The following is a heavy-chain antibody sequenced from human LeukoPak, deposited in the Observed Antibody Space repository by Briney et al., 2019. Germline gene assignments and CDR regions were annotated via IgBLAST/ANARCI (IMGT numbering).Heavy chain of an antibody. CDR1: GGSISSSNW. J-gene: IGHJ4*02. Sequence: SETLSLTCTVSGGSISSSNWWSWVRQPPGKGLEWIGEVYHSGATNYNPSLRSRVIISGDRSSNQFSLRLNSVTAADTAVFYCARGEGYGSGTVHFDYWGRGILVTVSS. CDR2: VYHSGAT. V-gene: IGHV4-4*02. CDR3: ARGEGYGSGTVHFDY. D-gene: IGHD3-10*01.